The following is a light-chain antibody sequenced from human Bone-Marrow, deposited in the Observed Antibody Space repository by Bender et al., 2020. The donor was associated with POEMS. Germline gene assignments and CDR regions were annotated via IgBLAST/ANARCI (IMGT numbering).Light chain of an antibody. CDR2: INN. CDR3: AAWEDSLNGWV. V-gene: IGLV1-44*01. CDR1: SSNIGTNP. Sequence: QSVLTRPPSASGTPGQRVTIFCSGSSSNIGTNPVNWYQQLPGTAPKLLIYINNQRPSGVPDRFSGSKSGTSASLAISGLQSEDEADYYCAAWEDSLNGWVFGGGTKLTVL. J-gene: IGLJ3*02.